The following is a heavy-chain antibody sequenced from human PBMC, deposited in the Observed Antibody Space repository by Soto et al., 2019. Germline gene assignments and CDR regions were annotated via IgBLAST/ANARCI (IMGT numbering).Heavy chain of an antibody. CDR3: ARAAPVAGTSFAYYYYGMDV. Sequence: GASVKVSCKASGYTFTGYYMHWVRQAPGQGLEWMGWINPNSGGTNYAQKFQGRVTMTRDTSISTAYMELSRLRSDDTAVYYCARAAPVAGTSFAYYYYGMDVWGQGTTVTVSS. J-gene: IGHJ6*02. CDR2: INPNSGGT. CDR1: GYTFTGYY. D-gene: IGHD6-19*01. V-gene: IGHV1-2*02.